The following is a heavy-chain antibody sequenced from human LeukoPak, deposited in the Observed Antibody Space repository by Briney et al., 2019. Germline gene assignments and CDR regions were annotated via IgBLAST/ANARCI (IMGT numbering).Heavy chain of an antibody. CDR2: INPSGGST. J-gene: IGHJ5*01. V-gene: IGHV1-46*01. Sequence: ASVKVSRKASGYTFTSYYMHWVRQAPGQGLEWMGIINPSGGSTSYAQKFQGRVTMTRDTSTSTVYMELSSLRSEDTAVYYCARVATQGVKRLAAAGLHSRYRPDWFDSWGQGTLVTVSS. CDR3: ARVATQGVKRLAAAGLHSRYRPDWFDS. CDR1: GYTFTSYY. D-gene: IGHD6-13*01.